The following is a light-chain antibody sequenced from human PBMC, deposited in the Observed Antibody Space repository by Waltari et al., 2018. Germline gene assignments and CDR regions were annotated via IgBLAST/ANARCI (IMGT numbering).Light chain of an antibody. V-gene: IGLV3-1*01. Sequence: SYELTQPPSVSVSPGQTSSITCSGDKCGDKYAFLYQQKPCQSPVLVIYQYSKRPSGSPERFSGSNSGNTATLTISGTQAMDEADYYCQAWDSSTVVFGGGTKLPVL. CDR2: QYS. CDR1: KCGDKY. CDR3: QAWDSSTVV. J-gene: IGLJ2*01.